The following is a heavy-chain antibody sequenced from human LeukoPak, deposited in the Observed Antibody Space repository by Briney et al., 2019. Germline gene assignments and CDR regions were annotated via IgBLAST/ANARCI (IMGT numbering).Heavy chain of an antibody. J-gene: IGHJ4*02. CDR3: ARAGELQPFDY. V-gene: IGHV1-69*04. Sequence: EASVKVSCKASGGTFSSYAISWVRQAPGQGLEWMGRIIPILGIANYAQKFQGRVTITADKSTSTAYMELSSLRSEDTAVYYCARAGELQPFDYWGQGTLVTVSS. CDR2: IIPILGIA. CDR1: GGTFSSYA. D-gene: IGHD1-7*01.